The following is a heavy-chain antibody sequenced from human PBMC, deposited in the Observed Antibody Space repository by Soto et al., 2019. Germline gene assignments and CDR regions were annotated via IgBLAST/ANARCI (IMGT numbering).Heavy chain of an antibody. J-gene: IGHJ4*02. D-gene: IGHD1-1*01. CDR3: ARGRYGDY. Sequence: QVHLVQCEAEVKKPGASVKVSCKGSGYTFTSYGITWVRQAPGQGLEWMGWISAHNGNTDYAQKLQGRVTVTRDTTTSTAYMELRSLRSDDTAVYYCARGRYGDYWGQGALVTVSS. CDR1: GYTFTSYG. CDR2: ISAHNGNT. V-gene: IGHV1-18*01.